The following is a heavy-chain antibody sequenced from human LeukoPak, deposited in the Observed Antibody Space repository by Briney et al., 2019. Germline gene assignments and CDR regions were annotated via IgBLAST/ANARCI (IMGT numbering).Heavy chain of an antibody. J-gene: IGHJ4*02. CDR2: ISYDGSNK. CDR3: ARRTAMVSLDY. Sequence: GRSLRLSCAASGFTFSSYAMHWVRQAPGKGLEWVAVISYDGSNKYYADSAKGRFTISRDNSKNTLYLQMNSLRAEDTAVYYCARRTAMVSLDYWGQGTLVTVSS. D-gene: IGHD5-18*01. CDR1: GFTFSSYA. V-gene: IGHV3-30-3*01.